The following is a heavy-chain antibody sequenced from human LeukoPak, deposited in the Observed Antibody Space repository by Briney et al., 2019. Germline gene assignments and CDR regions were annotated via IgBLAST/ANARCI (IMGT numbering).Heavy chain of an antibody. D-gene: IGHD6-19*01. CDR2: IYYSGNN. CDR3: ARALAVASTYGMYFHH. CDR1: GGSVSSGSYY. J-gene: IGHJ1*01. Sequence: PSETLSLTCTVSGGSVSSGSYYWNWIRQPPGEGMGWIGYIYYSGNNNYKPSLKSPVTISEDTSNNQLSLKLRSVSATDPAFCSCARALAVASTYGMYFHHWGQGSLATV. V-gene: IGHV4-61*01.